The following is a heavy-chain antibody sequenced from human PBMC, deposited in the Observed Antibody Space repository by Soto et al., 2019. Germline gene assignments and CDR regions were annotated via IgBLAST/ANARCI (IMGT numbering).Heavy chain of an antibody. CDR2: ISSSSSYT. CDR1: GFTFSDYY. V-gene: IGHV3-11*05. J-gene: IGHJ2*01. D-gene: IGHD3-22*01. CDR3: ARGLRYDSSRSFDL. Sequence: QVQLVESGGGLVKPGGSLRLSCAASGFTFSDYYLSWIRQAPGKGLEWVSYISSSSSYTNYADSVKGRFTISRDNAKNSLYLQMNSLRAEDTAVYYCARGLRYDSSRSFDLWGRGTLVTVSS.